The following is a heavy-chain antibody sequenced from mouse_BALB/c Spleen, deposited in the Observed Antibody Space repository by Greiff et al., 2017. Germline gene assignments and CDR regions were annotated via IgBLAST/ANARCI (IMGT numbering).Heavy chain of an antibody. CDR2: IYPGDGDT. D-gene: IGHD1-2*01. V-gene: IGHV1-87*01. Sequence: QVQLKQSGAELARPGASVKLSCKASGYTFTSYWMQWVKQRPGQGLEWIGAIYPGDGDTRYTQKFKGKATLTADKSSSTAYMQLSSLASEDSAVYYCARWNTATLGMDYWGQGTSVTVAS. CDR1: GYTFTSYW. CDR3: ARWNTATLGMDY. J-gene: IGHJ4*01.